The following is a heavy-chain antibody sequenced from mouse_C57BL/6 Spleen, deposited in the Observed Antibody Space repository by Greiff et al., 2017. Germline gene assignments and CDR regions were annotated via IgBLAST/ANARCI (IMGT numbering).Heavy chain of an antibody. V-gene: IGHV1-53*01. J-gene: IGHJ2*01. CDR3: ARLGYDYDGGFDY. Sequence: QVQLQQSGTELVKPGASVKLSCKASGYTFTSYWMHWVKQRPGQGLEWIGNINPSNGGTNYNEKFKSKATLTVDKSSSTAYMQLSSLASEDSAVYYCARLGYDYDGGFDYWGQGTTLTVSS. CDR1: GYTFTSYW. D-gene: IGHD2-4*01. CDR2: INPSNGGT.